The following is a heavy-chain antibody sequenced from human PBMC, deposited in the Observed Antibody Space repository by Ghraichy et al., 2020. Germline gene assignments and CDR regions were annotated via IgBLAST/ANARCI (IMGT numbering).Heavy chain of an antibody. V-gene: IGHV3-23*01. CDR1: GFTFSSYA. CDR2: ISGNVENI. CDR3: AKVCNDRSY. Sequence: ALRLSCAASGFTFSSYAMSWVRQAPGKGLEWVSTISGNVENIYYARSVKGRFTISRDNSKNTLYLQMNSLRAEDTALYYCAKVCNDRSYWGHGTLVTVSS. J-gene: IGHJ4*01.